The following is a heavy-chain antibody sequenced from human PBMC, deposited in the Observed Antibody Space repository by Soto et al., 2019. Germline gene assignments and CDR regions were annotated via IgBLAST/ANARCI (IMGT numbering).Heavy chain of an antibody. V-gene: IGHV3-23*01. Sequence: LRLSCTASGVGFSSYAFTWVRQAPGKGLQWVSGIIGGGDKTYYSDYVKGRFTISRDNSNQTLYLHMTSLRAEDTAIYYCAKSTYYDLLTAYDALDIWGQGTMVTVSS. D-gene: IGHD3-9*01. CDR1: GVGFSSYA. J-gene: IGHJ3*02. CDR3: AKSTYYDLLTAYDALDI. CDR2: IIGGGDKT.